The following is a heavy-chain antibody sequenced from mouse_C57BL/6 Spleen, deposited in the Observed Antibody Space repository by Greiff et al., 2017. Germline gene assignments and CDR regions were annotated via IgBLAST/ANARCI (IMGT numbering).Heavy chain of an antibody. J-gene: IGHJ3*01. CDR2: ISGGGGNT. CDR1: GFTFSSYT. Sequence: EVQGVESGGGLVKPGGSLKLSCAASGFTFSSYTMSWVRQTPEKRLEWVATISGGGGNTYYPDSVKGRFTISRDNAKNTLYLQMSSLRSEDTALYYCARHYYGNPGGLAYWGQGTLVTVSA. CDR3: ARHYYGNPGGLAY. V-gene: IGHV5-9*01. D-gene: IGHD2-1*01.